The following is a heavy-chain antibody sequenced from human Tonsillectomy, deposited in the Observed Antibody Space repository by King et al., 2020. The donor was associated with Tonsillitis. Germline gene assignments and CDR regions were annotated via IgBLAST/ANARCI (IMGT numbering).Heavy chain of an antibody. CDR1: GSSVTSDYY. J-gene: IGHJ5*02. CDR2: IYHSGYT. V-gene: IGHV4-38-2*01. D-gene: IGHD6-13*01. CDR3: ASVRGSSWFDH. Sequence: QLQESGPGLVKPSETLSLTCAVSGSSVTSDYYWGWIRQSPGKGLEWIARIYHSGYTYYNPSLKSRVTVSLDTSKNQVSLRLTSVTAADTALYYCASVRGSSWFDHWGQGALLTVSS.